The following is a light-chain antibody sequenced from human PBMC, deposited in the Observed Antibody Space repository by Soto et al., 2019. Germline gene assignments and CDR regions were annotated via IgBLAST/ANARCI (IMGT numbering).Light chain of an antibody. CDR2: DAS. Sequence: DIHMTQSPSTLTGSVGDRVTSTDRASQSISNWLAWYQQKPGKVPKLLIYDASTLESGVTSRFSGSGSGTEFTLTISSLQPDDFATYYCQQYNTYSQTFGQGTKVDIK. V-gene: IGKV1-5*01. CDR1: QSISNW. J-gene: IGKJ1*01. CDR3: QQYNTYSQT.